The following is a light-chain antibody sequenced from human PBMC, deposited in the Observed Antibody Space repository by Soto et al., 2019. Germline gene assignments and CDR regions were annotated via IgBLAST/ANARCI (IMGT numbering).Light chain of an antibody. Sequence: QSALTQPPSASGPPGQSVTISCTGTSNDVGNYNYVSWYQQHPGKAPKVLISEVSKRPSGVPDRFSGSKSGNMASLTVSGLQAEDEADYYCSSYSGTNNLLIFGGGTKLTVL. CDR2: EVS. CDR1: SNDVGNYNY. J-gene: IGLJ2*01. V-gene: IGLV2-8*01. CDR3: SSYSGTNNLLI.